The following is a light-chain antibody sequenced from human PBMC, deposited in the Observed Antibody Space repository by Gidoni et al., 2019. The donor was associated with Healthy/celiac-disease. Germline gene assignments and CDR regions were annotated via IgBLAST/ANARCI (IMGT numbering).Light chain of an antibody. V-gene: IGKV1-5*03. J-gene: IGKJ2*01. CDR2: KAS. CDR3: QQYNSYWRT. CDR1: QSISSW. Sequence: DIQMTQSPSTLSASVGDRVTITCRASQSISSWLAWYQQKPRKAPKLLIAKASSLESGVPSKFSGSGSGTEFTLTISSLQPDDFATYYCQQYNSYWRTFGQGTKLEIK.